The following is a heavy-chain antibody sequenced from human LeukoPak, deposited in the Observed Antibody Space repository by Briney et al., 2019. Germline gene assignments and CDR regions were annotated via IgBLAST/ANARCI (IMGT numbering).Heavy chain of an antibody. J-gene: IGHJ4*02. CDR1: GYTFTSYG. V-gene: IGHV1-18*01. CDR3: ARDVVVTAIRSLSFDY. CDR2: ISAYNGNT. D-gene: IGHD2-21*02. Sequence: ASVKVSCKASGYTFTSYGISWVRQAPGQGLEWMGWISAYNGNTNYAQKLQGRVTMTTDTSTSTAYMELRSLGSDDTAVYYCARDVVVTAIRSLSFDYWGQGTLVTVSS.